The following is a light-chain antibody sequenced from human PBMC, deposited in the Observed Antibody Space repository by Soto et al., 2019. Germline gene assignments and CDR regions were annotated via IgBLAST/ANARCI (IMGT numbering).Light chain of an antibody. J-gene: IGKJ4*01. V-gene: IGKV3-11*01. CDR2: DAS. CDR1: QSVGSQ. CDR3: QQRSSWPLT. Sequence: EVVLTQSPATLSLSPGERATLSCRASQSVGSQLAWYQQKPGQAPRLHINDASNRATGIPARFSGSGSGTDFTLTISSLEPEDFAVYYCQQRSSWPLTFGGGTKVEIK.